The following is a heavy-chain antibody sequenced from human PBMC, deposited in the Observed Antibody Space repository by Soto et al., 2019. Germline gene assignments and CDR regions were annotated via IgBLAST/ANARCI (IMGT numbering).Heavy chain of an antibody. CDR2: ISYDGSNK. V-gene: IGHV3-30*18. Sequence: SLRLSCAASGFTFSSYGMHWVRQAPGKGLEWVAVISYDGSNKYYADSVKGRFTISRDNSKNTLYLQMNSLRAEDTAVYYCAKEVSYDFWSGYYTGSWFDPWGQGTLVTVSS. CDR3: AKEVSYDFWSGYYTGSWFDP. J-gene: IGHJ5*02. D-gene: IGHD3-3*01. CDR1: GFTFSSYG.